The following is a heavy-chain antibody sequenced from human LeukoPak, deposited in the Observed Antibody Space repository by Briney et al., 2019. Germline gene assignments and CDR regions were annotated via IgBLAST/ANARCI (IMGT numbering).Heavy chain of an antibody. J-gene: IGHJ3*02. D-gene: IGHD3-9*01. V-gene: IGHV4-39*07. CDR3: ARGAGILIDAFDI. CDR1: GGSISSSSYY. CDR2: IYYSGST. Sequence: SETLSLTCTVSGGSISSSSYYWGWIRQPPGKGLEWIGSIYYSGSTYYNPSLKSRVTISVDTSKNQFSLKLSSVTAADTAVYYCARGAGILIDAFDIWGQGTMVTVSS.